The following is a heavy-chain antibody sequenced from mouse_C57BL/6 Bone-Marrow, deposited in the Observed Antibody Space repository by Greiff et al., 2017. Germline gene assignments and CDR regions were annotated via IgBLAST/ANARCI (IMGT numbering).Heavy chain of an antibody. D-gene: IGHD2-3*01. J-gene: IGHJ4*01. CDR2: INPSSGYT. Sequence: VKLQESGAELARPGASVKMSCKASGYTFTSYTMPWVKQRPGKGLEWIGYINPSSGYTKYNQKFKDKATLTADKSSSTAYMQLSSLTSEDSAVYYGARGGYYRGYYAMDYWGQGTSVTVSS. CDR3: ARGGYYRGYYAMDY. CDR1: GYTFTSYT. V-gene: IGHV1-4*01.